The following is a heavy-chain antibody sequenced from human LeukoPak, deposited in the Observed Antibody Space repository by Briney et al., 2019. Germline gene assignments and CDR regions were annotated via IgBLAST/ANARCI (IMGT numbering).Heavy chain of an antibody. Sequence: ASVKVSCKVSGYTLTELSMHWVRQAPGKGREWMGGFDPEDGETIYAQKFQGRVTMTEDTSTDTAYMELSSLRSEDTAVYYCASSPGYSSRVWFDPWGQGTLVTVSS. V-gene: IGHV1-24*01. CDR3: ASSPGYSSRVWFDP. J-gene: IGHJ5*02. D-gene: IGHD6-13*01. CDR1: GYTLTELS. CDR2: FDPEDGET.